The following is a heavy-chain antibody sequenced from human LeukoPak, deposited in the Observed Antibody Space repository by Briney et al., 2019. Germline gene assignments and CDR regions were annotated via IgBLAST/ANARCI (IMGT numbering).Heavy chain of an antibody. D-gene: IGHD1-1*01. Sequence: SETLSLTCTVSGGSISSYYWTWIRQPAGKGLEWIGRISSSGSTNYNPSLKSRVTISVDTSKNQFSLKLSSVTAADTAVYYCARTVKRYYYYYYMDVWGKGTTVTVSS. CDR3: ARTVKRYYYYYYMDV. CDR2: ISSSGST. V-gene: IGHV4-4*07. CDR1: GGSISSYY. J-gene: IGHJ6*03.